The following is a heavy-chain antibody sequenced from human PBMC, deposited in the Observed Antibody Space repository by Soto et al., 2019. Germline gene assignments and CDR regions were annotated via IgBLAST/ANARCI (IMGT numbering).Heavy chain of an antibody. J-gene: IGHJ4*02. CDR1: GGSISSYY. CDR2: IYYSGST. Sequence: QVQLQESGPGLVKPSETLSLTCTVSGGSISSYYWSWIRQPPGKGLEWIGYIYYSGSTNYNPSLKSRVTISVDTSKNQFSLKLSSLTAADTAVYYCASRWGGTFDYWGQGTLVTVSS. CDR3: ASRWGGTFDY. D-gene: IGHD2-21*01. V-gene: IGHV4-59*01.